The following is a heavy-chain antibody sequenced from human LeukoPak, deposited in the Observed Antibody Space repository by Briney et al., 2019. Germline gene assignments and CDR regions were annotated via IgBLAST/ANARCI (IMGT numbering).Heavy chain of an antibody. CDR2: IWYDGSNK. CDR3: AKDNGDYYFDY. Sequence: GGSLRLSCAVSGFTFSSYGMHWVRQAPGKGLEWVAVIWYDGSNKYYADSVKGRFTISRDNSKNTLYLQMNSLRAEDTPVYYCAKDNGDYYFDYWGQGTLVTVSS. J-gene: IGHJ4*02. D-gene: IGHD4-17*01. V-gene: IGHV3-33*06. CDR1: GFTFSSYG.